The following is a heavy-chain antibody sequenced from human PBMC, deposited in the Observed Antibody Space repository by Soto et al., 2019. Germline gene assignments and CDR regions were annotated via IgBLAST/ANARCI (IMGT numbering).Heavy chain of an antibody. Sequence: GGSLRLSCAASGFTFSSYGMHWVRQAPGKGLEWVAVIWYDGSEKYYADSVKGRFTISRDNSKNTLYLQMNSLRAEDTAVYYCAKGLYSSGYLVFDYWGQGTLVTVSS. D-gene: IGHD6-19*01. CDR1: GFTFSSYG. V-gene: IGHV3-33*06. CDR2: IWYDGSEK. J-gene: IGHJ4*02. CDR3: AKGLYSSGYLVFDY.